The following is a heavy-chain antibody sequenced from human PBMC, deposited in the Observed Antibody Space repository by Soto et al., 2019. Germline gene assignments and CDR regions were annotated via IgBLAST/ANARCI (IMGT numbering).Heavy chain of an antibody. CDR3: WWHRSGENQRPVYAP. CDR2: VSPYNGYT. D-gene: IGHD3-3*01. J-gene: IGHJ5*02. CDR1: GYTFTSYA. Sequence: QVQLLQSGGEVKEPGASVKVSCKTSGYTFTSYAITWVRQAPGQGLEWLGWVSPYNGYTSYAQRLQSRLTMATDTTTITAYMDLRSLTCDDAADYYIWWHRSGENQRPVYAPWAPATGVSLPS. V-gene: IGHV1-18*01.